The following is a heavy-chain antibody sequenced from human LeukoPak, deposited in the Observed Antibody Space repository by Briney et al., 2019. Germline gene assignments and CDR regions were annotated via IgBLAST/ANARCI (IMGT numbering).Heavy chain of an antibody. CDR2: ISGSGDNT. V-gene: IGHV3-23*01. CDR1: GFTFNSYA. CDR3: AKEESGPRADY. J-gene: IGHJ4*02. D-gene: IGHD3-10*01. Sequence: GGSLRLSCAASGFTFNSYAMSWFRQAPGKGLEWVSAISGSGDNTWYADSVKGRFTISRDNSKNKVFLQMNILGAEDAAVYYCAKEESGPRADYWGQGTLVTVSS.